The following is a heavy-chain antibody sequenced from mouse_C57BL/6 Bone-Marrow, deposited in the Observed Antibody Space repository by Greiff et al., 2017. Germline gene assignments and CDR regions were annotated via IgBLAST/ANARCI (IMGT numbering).Heavy chain of an antibody. Sequence: VQLVESGAELARPGASVKLSCKASGYTFTSYGISWVKQRTGQGLEWIGEIYPRSGNTYYNEKFKGKATLTADKSSSTAYMELRSLTSEDAAVYFCASGLSYFDYWGQGTTLTVSS. J-gene: IGHJ2*01. CDR1: GYTFTSYG. CDR3: ASGLSYFDY. V-gene: IGHV1-81*01. CDR2: IYPRSGNT.